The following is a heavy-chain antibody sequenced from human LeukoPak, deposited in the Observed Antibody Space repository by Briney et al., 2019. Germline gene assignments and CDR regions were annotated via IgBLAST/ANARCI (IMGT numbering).Heavy chain of an antibody. J-gene: IGHJ4*02. D-gene: IGHD3-22*01. Sequence: GGSLRLSCAASGFTFSSYSMNWVRQAPGKGLEWVSAISGSGGSTYYADSVKGRFTISRDNSKNTLYLQMNSLRAEDTAVYYCAKADRITMIVVVSFDYWGQGTLVTVSS. CDR3: AKADRITMIVVVSFDY. V-gene: IGHV3-23*01. CDR1: GFTFSSYS. CDR2: ISGSGGST.